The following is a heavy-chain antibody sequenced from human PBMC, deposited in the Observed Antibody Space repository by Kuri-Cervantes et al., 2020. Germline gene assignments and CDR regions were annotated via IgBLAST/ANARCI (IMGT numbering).Heavy chain of an antibody. CDR2: IWYDGSNK. CDR1: GFTFSGYG. D-gene: IGHD3-22*01. Sequence: GGSLRLSCAASGFTFSGYGMHWVRQAPGKGLEWVAVIWYDGSNKYYADSVKGRFTISRDNSKNTLYLQMNSLRAEDTTVYYCAREYGSSGYYGMDVWGQGTTVTVSS. CDR3: AREYGSSGYYGMDV. J-gene: IGHJ6*02. V-gene: IGHV3-33*01.